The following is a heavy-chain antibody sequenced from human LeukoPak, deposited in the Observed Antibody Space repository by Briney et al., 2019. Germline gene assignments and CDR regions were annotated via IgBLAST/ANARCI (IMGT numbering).Heavy chain of an antibody. CDR2: INHSGST. J-gene: IGHJ5*02. D-gene: IGHD3-22*01. Sequence: SETLSLTCAVYGGSFSGYYWSWIRQPPGKGLEWIGEINHSGSTNYNPSLKSRVTISVDTSKNPFSLKLSSVTAADTAVYYCAVRGTYYYDSSGPSWDWFDPWGQGTLVTVSS. CDR3: AVRGTYYYDSSGPSWDWFDP. CDR1: GGSFSGYY. V-gene: IGHV4-34*01.